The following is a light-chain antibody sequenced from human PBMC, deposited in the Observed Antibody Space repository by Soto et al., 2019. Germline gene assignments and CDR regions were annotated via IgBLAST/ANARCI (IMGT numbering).Light chain of an antibody. CDR1: QSISNY. J-gene: IGKJ4*01. V-gene: IGKV1-39*01. Sequence: IQMTQSPSSLSASVGYRVSITCRSSQSISNYLNWYQQKPGTAPKLLIYTASSLQSGVPSRFSGSGSGTDFTLTISSLQHEDFATYYCQQSHSTPLTFGGGTKVDIK. CDR2: TAS. CDR3: QQSHSTPLT.